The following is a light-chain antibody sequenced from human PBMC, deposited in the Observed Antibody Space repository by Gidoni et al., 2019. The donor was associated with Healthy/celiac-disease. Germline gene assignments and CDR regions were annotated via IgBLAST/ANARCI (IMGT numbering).Light chain of an antibody. CDR3: QQSYSTFFT. J-gene: IGKJ3*01. CDR2: AAS. V-gene: IGKV1-39*01. Sequence: DIQMTQSPSSLSASVGDRVTITCRASQSISSYLNWYQQKPGEAPKLLLYAASRLQSGVPSRFSGSGSGTDFTLTISSLQPEDFATYYCQQSYSTFFTFGPGTKVDIK. CDR1: QSISSY.